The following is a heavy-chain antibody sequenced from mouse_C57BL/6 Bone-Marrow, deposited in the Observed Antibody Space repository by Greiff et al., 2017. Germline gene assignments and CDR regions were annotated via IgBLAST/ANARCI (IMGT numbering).Heavy chain of an antibody. D-gene: IGHD2-4*01. V-gene: IGHV1-69*01. J-gene: IGHJ4*01. CDR2: IDPSDSYT. CDR3: ARCDYDWGFCAMDY. CDR1: GYTFTSYW. Sequence: QVQLQQPGAELVMPGASVKLSCKASGYTFTSYWMHWVKQRPGQGLEWIGEIDPSDSYTNYNQKVKGKSTLTVDKSSSTAYMQLSSLTSEDSAVYYCARCDYDWGFCAMDYWGQGTSVTVSS.